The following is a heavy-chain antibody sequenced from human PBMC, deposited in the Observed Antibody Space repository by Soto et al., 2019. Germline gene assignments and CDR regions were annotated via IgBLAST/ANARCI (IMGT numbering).Heavy chain of an antibody. CDR2: IYYSGST. CDR3: ARQTALRLRFLEWLLSPQFDY. CDR1: GGSISSSSYY. J-gene: IGHJ4*02. V-gene: IGHV4-39*01. D-gene: IGHD3-3*01. Sequence: PSETLSLTCTVSGGSISSSSYYWGWIRQPPGKGLEWIGSIYYSGSTYYNPSLKSRVTISVDTSKNQFSLKLSSVTAADTAVYYCARQTALRLRFLEWLLSPQFDYWGQGTLVTVSS.